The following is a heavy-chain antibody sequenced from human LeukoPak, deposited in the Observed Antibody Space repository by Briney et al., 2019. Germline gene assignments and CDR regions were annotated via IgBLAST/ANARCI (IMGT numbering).Heavy chain of an antibody. CDR1: GYTFTGYY. CDR2: INHNSGGT. Sequence: ASVKVSCKASGYTFTGYYMHWVRQAPGQGLEWMGWINHNSGGTNYAQKFQGRVTMTRDTSISTAYMELSRLRSDDTAVYYCARGRYSESPFDYWGQGTLGTVSS. J-gene: IGHJ4*02. D-gene: IGHD1-26*01. CDR3: ARGRYSESPFDY. V-gene: IGHV1-2*02.